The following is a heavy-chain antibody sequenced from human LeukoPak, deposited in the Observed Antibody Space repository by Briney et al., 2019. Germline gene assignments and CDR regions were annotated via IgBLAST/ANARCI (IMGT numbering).Heavy chain of an antibody. CDR1: GFTVSSNY. CDR2: IYSGGST. D-gene: IGHD3-22*01. Sequence: PGGSLRLSCAASGFTVSSNYMSWVRQAPGKGLEWVSVIYSGGSTYYAESVKGRFTISRDNSKNTLYLQMNSLRAEDTAVYYCARDPPDTYYYDSSGYAPGWFDPWGQGTLVTVSS. CDR3: ARDPPDTYYYDSSGYAPGWFDP. V-gene: IGHV3-66*01. J-gene: IGHJ5*02.